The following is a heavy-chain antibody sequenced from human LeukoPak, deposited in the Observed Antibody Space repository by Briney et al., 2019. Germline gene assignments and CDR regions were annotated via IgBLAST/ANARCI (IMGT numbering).Heavy chain of an antibody. CDR2: VHLDGRT. Sequence: SGTLSLICGVSGGSISSTNWWIWVRQPPGKGLEWIGEVHLDGRTNYNPSLESRLTMSVDLSENHISLKLTSVTAADTAVYYCAREGGFYRPLDYSGQGTLVTVSS. J-gene: IGHJ4*02. CDR1: GGSISSTNW. D-gene: IGHD3-3*01. CDR3: AREGGFYRPLDY. V-gene: IGHV4-4*02.